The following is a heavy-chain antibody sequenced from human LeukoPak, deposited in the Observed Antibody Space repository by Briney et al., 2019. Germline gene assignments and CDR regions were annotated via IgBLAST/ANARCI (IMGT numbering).Heavy chain of an antibody. V-gene: IGHV4-34*01. CDR1: GGSFSGYY. J-gene: IGHJ6*02. CDR3: ARDYVVVPAAMLRYYYYYYGMDV. D-gene: IGHD2-2*01. Sequence: SETLSLTCAVYGGSFSGYYWSWIRQPPGKGLEWIGEINHSGSTNCNPSLKSRVTISVDTSKNQFSLKLSSVTAADTAVYYCARDYVVVPAAMLRYYYYYYGMDVWGQGTTVTVSS. CDR2: INHSGST.